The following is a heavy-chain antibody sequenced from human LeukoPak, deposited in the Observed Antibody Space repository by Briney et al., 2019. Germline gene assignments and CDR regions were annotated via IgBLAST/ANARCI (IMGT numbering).Heavy chain of an antibody. CDR1: GYTFTSYD. D-gene: IGHD3-10*01. Sequence: ASVKVSCKASGYTFTSYDINWVRQATGQGLEWMGWMNPNSGNTGYAQKFQGRVTMTRNTSISTAYMELSSLRSEDTAVYYCARLVLLWFGESEGGFDPWGQGNLVTVSS. V-gene: IGHV1-8*01. CDR3: ARLVLLWFGESEGGFDP. J-gene: IGHJ5*02. CDR2: MNPNSGNT.